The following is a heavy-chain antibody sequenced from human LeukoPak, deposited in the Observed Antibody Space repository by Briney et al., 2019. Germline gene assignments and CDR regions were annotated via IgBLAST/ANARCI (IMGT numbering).Heavy chain of an antibody. CDR1: GFTFSSYW. CDR2: INSDGSST. CDR3: AREQGSSGWPRASWFDP. D-gene: IGHD6-19*01. J-gene: IGHJ5*02. V-gene: IGHV3-74*01. Sequence: PGGSLRLSCAASGFTFSSYWMHWVRQAPGKGLVWVSRINSDGSSTSYADSVKGRFTISRDNAKNTLYLQMNSLRAEDTAVYYCAREQGSSGWPRASWFDPWGQGTLVTVSS.